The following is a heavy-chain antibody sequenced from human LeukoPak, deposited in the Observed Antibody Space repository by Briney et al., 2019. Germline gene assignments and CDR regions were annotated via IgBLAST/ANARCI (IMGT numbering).Heavy chain of an antibody. V-gene: IGHV1-8*03. CDR3: ARGARAPRAAAGRPCWFDP. J-gene: IGHJ5*02. Sequence: ASVKVSCKASGYTFTSYDINWVRQATGQGLEWMGWMNPNSGNTGYAQKFQGSVTITRNTSISTPYIEPSSPRSEDTAVFFCARGARAPRAAAGRPCWFDPWGEGTLVTVSS. D-gene: IGHD6-13*01. CDR1: GYTFTSYD. CDR2: MNPNSGNT.